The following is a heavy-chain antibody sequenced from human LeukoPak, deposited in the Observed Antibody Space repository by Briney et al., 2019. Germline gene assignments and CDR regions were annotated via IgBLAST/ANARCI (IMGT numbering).Heavy chain of an antibody. D-gene: IGHD3-10*01. J-gene: IGHJ4*02. V-gene: IGHV3-9*01. CDR2: ISWNSGSI. Sequence: PGGSLRLSCAASGFTFDDYAMHWVRQAAGKGREGVSGISWNSGSIGYADSVKGRFTISRDNAKNSLYLQMNSLRAEDTALYYCAKDISGSGKYYFDYWGQGTLVTVSS. CDR3: AKDISGSGKYYFDY. CDR1: GFTFDDYA.